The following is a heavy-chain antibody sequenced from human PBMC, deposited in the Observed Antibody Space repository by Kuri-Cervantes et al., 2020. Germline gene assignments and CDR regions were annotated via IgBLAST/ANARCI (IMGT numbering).Heavy chain of an antibody. D-gene: IGHD6-13*01. V-gene: IGHV3-30*04. CDR1: GFTFRSYA. Sequence: GESLKISCAASGFTFRSYAMHWVRQAPGKGLEWVAVISYDGRNKYYADSVKGRFTISRDNSKNTLYLQMNSLRADDTAVYYCARDRGGRYGSIDYWGQGTLVTVSS. J-gene: IGHJ4*02. CDR3: ARDRGGRYGSIDY. CDR2: ISYDGRNK.